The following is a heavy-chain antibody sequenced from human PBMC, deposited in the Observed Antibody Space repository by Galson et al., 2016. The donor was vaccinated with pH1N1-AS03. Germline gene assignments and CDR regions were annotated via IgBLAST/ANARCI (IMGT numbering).Heavy chain of an antibody. CDR1: GFSSSIIV. CDR3: AKDGAWTFEV. Sequence: SLRLSCAAPGFSSSIIVHWVRQAPGKGLEWVALTTYDESSKIYAEKVKGRFTISRDDSKNTLYLQMNSLGPGDTAIYYCAKDGAWTFEVWGQGTMVTVSS. D-gene: IGHD3-16*01. V-gene: IGHV3-30*18. CDR2: TTYDESSK. J-gene: IGHJ3*01.